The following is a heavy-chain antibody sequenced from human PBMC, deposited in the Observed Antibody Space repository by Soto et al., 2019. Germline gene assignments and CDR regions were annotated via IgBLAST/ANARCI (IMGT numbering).Heavy chain of an antibody. Sequence: QVQLVQSGAEVRQPASSVKVSCKTSGGTFSSYAISWVRQAPGPGLEWMGGIVPIVDTSTYAQKFQGRVTITADESTSTVYMELSSLRSDDTAVYYCVRVVAIPGSPDNWGQGTLVTVSS. CDR1: GGTFSSYA. CDR3: VRVVAIPGSPDN. J-gene: IGHJ4*02. CDR2: IVPIVDTS. V-gene: IGHV1-69*12. D-gene: IGHD2-15*01.